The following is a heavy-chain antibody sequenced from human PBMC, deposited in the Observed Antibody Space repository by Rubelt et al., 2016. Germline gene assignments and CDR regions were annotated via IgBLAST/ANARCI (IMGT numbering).Heavy chain of an antibody. CDR2: ISSSSSYI. CDR3: ARGGTYDAFDI. Sequence: EGVSSISSSSSYIYYADSVKGRFTISRDNAKNSLYLQMNSLRAEDTAVYYCARGGTYDAFDIWGQGTMVAVSS. V-gene: IGHV3-21*01. J-gene: IGHJ3*02.